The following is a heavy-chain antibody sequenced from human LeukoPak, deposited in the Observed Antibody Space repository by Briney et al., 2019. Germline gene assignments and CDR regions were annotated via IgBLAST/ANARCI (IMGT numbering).Heavy chain of an antibody. J-gene: IGHJ4*02. D-gene: IGHD6-6*01. CDR3: ARGVGAARPTDY. CDR2: IYHSGST. V-gene: IGHV4-30-2*01. CDR1: GGSISSGGYY. Sequence: SQTLSLTCTVSGGSISSGGYYWSWIRQPPGKGLEWIGYIYHSGSTYYNPSLKSRVTISVDRSKNQFSLKLSSVTAADTAVYYCARGVGAARPTDYWGQGTLVTVSS.